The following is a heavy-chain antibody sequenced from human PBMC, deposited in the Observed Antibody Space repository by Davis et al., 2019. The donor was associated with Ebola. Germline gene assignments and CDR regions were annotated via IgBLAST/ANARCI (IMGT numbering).Heavy chain of an antibody. Sequence: ASVKVSCKASGYTFTGYYMHWVRQAPGQGLEWMGIINPSGGSTSYAQKFQGRVTMTRDTSTSTVYMELSSLRSEDTAVYYCARGYCSSTSCHIGSHYYYGMDVWGQGTTVTVSS. CDR1: GYTFTGYY. CDR2: INPSGGST. CDR3: ARGYCSSTSCHIGSHYYYGMDV. D-gene: IGHD2-2*02. J-gene: IGHJ6*02. V-gene: IGHV1-46*01.